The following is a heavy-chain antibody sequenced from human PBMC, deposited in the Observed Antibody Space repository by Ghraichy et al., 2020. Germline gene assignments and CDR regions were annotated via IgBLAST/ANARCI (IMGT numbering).Heavy chain of an antibody. Sequence: GESLNISCAASGFTFSTYGMHWVRQAPGKGLEWVALISSDTTTKYYADSVKGRFTISRDNSKSTLFLQMNSLRADDSAMFYCARGETGSPDFWGQGTLVTVSS. CDR2: ISSDTTTK. J-gene: IGHJ4*02. V-gene: IGHV3-30*03. CDR3: ARGETGSPDF. CDR1: GFTFSTYG. D-gene: IGHD1-26*01.